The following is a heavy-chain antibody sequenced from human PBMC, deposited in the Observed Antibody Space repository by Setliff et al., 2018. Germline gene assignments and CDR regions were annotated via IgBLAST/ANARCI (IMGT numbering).Heavy chain of an antibody. CDR3: ARSPPTVVVTAIQAIFDY. CDR2: TIPLFGTT. Sequence: SVKVSCKASGNRFTDYNLHWVRQAPGQGLEWMGGTIPLFGTTDYAQKFHGRVTIITDESTSTAYMELRSLRSDDTAVYYCARSPPTVVVTAIQAIFDYWGQGTLVTVSS. J-gene: IGHJ4*02. CDR1: GNRFTDYN. D-gene: IGHD2-21*02. V-gene: IGHV1-69*05.